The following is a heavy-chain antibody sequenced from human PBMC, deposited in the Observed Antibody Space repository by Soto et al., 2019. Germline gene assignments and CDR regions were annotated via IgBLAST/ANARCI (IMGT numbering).Heavy chain of an antibody. Sequence: LSLTCTVSDGSISSGDYYWSWIRQPPGKGLEWIGYIYYSGSTYYNPSLKSRVTISVDTSKNQFSLKLSSVTAADTAVYYCARTYYYATRYIDYWCQGTLVTVS. CDR2: IYYSGST. CDR1: DGSISSGDYY. CDR3: ARTYYYATRYIDY. J-gene: IGHJ4*02. D-gene: IGHD3-10*01. V-gene: IGHV4-30-4*01.